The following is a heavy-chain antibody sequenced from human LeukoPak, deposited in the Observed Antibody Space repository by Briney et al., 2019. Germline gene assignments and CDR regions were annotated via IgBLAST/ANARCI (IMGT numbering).Heavy chain of an antibody. J-gene: IGHJ4*02. Sequence: GGSLRLSCTASGFTFSNHYMSWVRQAPGKGLEWVANIKQEGSLKNYVDSVKGRFTISRDNAKNSLYLQMNSLTAEDTAVYYCARDRSIAVADYFDYWGQGTLVTVSS. D-gene: IGHD6-19*01. CDR3: ARDRSIAVADYFDY. CDR1: GFTFSNHY. V-gene: IGHV3-7*03. CDR2: IKQEGSLK.